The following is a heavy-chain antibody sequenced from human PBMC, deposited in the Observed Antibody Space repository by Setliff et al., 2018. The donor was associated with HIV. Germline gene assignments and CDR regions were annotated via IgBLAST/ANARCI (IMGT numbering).Heavy chain of an antibody. V-gene: IGHV3-21*01. Sequence: GESLRLSCAASGFTFSSYGMNWVRQAPGKGLEWVSSISDTSSFKYYADSVKGRFTVSRDNAKNSLYLQMNSLRAEDTAVYYCARAPAAAVFGAWGQGTLVTVSS. J-gene: IGHJ5*02. D-gene: IGHD6-13*01. CDR1: GFTFSSYG. CDR3: ARAPAAAVFGA. CDR2: ISDTSSFK.